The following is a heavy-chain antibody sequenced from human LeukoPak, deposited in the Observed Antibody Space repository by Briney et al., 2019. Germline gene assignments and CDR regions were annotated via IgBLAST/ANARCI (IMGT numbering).Heavy chain of an antibody. CDR1: GFTFSNAW. CDR2: IKSKTDGGTT. D-gene: IGHD4-17*01. V-gene: IGHV3-15*01. J-gene: IGHJ6*03. CDR3: TTDRGPYGDYVDYYYYMDV. Sequence: GGSLRLSCAASGFTFSNAWMSWVCQAPGKGLEWVGRIKSKTDGGTTDYAAPVKGRFTISRDDSKNTLYLQMNSLKTEDTAVYYCTTDRGPYGDYVDYYYYMDVWGKGTTVTVSS.